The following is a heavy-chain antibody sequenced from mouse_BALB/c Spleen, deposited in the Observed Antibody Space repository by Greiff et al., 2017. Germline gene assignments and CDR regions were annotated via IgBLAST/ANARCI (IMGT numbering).Heavy chain of an antibody. CDR2: IWAGGST. V-gene: IGHV2-9*02. D-gene: IGHD1-1*01. Sequence: VQLKESGPGLVAPSQSLSITCTVSGFSLTSYGVHWVRQPPGKGLEWLGVIWAGGSTNYNSALMSRLSISKDNSKSQVFLKMNSLQTDDTAMYYCARDFLYYGSSYAMDYWGQGTSVTVSS. CDR1: GFSLTSYG. CDR3: ARDFLYYGSSYAMDY. J-gene: IGHJ4*01.